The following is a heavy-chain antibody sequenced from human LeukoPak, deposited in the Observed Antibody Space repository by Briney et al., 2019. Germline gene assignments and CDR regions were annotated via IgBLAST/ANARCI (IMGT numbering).Heavy chain of an antibody. CDR3: AKDVLEMATVGAYYFDY. J-gene: IGHJ4*02. Sequence: GGSLRLSCAASGFTFSSYEMNWVRQAPGKGLEWVSYISSGSSSIFYAYSVKGRFTISRDNSKNSLYLQMNSLRVEDTAVYYCAKDVLEMATVGAYYFDYWGQGSLVTVSS. V-gene: IGHV3-48*03. D-gene: IGHD5-24*01. CDR1: GFTFSSYE. CDR2: ISSGSSSI.